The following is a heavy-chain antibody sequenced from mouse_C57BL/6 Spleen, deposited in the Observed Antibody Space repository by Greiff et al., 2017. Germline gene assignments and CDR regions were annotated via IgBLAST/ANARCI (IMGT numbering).Heavy chain of an antibody. CDR2: IDPSDSET. J-gene: IGHJ3*01. CDR3: ARYEYDSWFAY. D-gene: IGHD2-4*01. CDR1: GYTFTSYW. V-gene: IGHV1-52*01. Sequence: VQLQQPGAELVRPGSSVKLSCKASGYTFTSYWMHWVRQRPIQGLEWIGNIDPSDSETHYNQKFKDKATLTVDKSSSTAYMQLSSLTSDDSAVYYCARYEYDSWFAYWGQGTLVTVSA.